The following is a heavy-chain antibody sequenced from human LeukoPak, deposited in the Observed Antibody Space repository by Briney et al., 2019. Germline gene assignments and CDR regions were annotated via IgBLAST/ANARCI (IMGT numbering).Heavy chain of an antibody. CDR1: GYTFSSYW. D-gene: IGHD2-8*01. V-gene: IGHV5-51*01. CDR2: IYPGDSDI. Sequence: GESLKISCKGSGYTFSSYWIGWVRQMPGKGLEWMGIIYPGDSDIRYSPSFQGQVTISADKSISTTFLQWSSLKASDTAMYYCARAHCTNGVCPFDYWGQGTLVTVSS. J-gene: IGHJ4*02. CDR3: ARAHCTNGVCPFDY.